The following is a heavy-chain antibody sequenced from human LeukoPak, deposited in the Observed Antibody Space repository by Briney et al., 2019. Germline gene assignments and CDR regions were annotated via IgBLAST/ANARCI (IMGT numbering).Heavy chain of an antibody. CDR3: ARDHTTNNLGDDY. V-gene: IGHV3-23*01. J-gene: IGHJ4*02. CDR1: GFTFRNYA. Sequence: GGSLRLSCTASGFTFRNYAMSWVRQAPGKGLEWVSSISGSGGSTYFADSVKGRFTFSRDNSQNTLFLQMNSLRAEDTAVYYCARDHTTNNLGDDYWGQGTLVTVSS. D-gene: IGHD3-16*01. CDR2: ISGSGGST.